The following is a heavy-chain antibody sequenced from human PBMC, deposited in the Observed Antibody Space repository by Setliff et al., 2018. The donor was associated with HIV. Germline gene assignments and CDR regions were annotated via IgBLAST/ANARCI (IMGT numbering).Heavy chain of an antibody. CDR1: GGSVSSPSYY. CDR3: ATGRHRPSNWCDP. V-gene: IGHV4-39*07. CDR2: VYNSGIT. J-gene: IGHJ5*02. Sequence: SETLSLTCAVSGGSVSSPSYYWGWIRQPPGKGLEWIGSVYNSGITFKNPSLKRRVSISVDRSGNQFSLRLTSVTAADTAVYYCATGRHRPSNWCDPWGQGTVVTVSS.